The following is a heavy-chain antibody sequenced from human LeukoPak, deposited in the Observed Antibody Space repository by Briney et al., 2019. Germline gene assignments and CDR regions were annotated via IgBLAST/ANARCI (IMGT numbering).Heavy chain of an antibody. J-gene: IGHJ4*02. V-gene: IGHV3-30*04. CDR2: ISYDGSHK. Sequence: GGSLRLSCAASGFTFSSYAMHWVRQAPGEGLEWVAVISYDGSHKKYADSVKGRFTISRVNSQKTLYLQMNSLRAEDAAVYYCARGAARMVEMGTMISFEYWGQGTLITVSS. CDR3: ARGAARMVEMGTMISFEY. CDR1: GFTFSSYA. D-gene: IGHD5-24*01.